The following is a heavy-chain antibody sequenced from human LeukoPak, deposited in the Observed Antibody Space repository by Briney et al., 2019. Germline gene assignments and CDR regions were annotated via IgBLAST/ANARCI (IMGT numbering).Heavy chain of an antibody. J-gene: IGHJ4*02. CDR3: ARQIYCGGDCPFDY. Sequence: SETLSLTCTVSGGSISSYYWSWIRQPPGKGLEWIGYIYTSGSTNYNPSLKSRVTISVDTSKNQFSLKLSSVTAADTAVYYCARQIYCGGDCPFDYWGQGTLVTVSS. CDR1: GGSISSYY. D-gene: IGHD2-21*02. V-gene: IGHV4-4*09. CDR2: IYTSGST.